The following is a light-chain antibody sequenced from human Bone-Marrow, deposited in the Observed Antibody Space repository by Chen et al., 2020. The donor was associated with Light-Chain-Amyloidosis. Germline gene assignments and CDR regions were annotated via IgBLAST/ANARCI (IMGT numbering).Light chain of an antibody. Sequence: EIVLTQSPATVSLSPGDKATLSCRASQSVTSYLAWYQQRPGQAPRLLIYDASKRANGIPARFSGSGFGTDFTLTISSLEPEDFAVYYCQQRYNWPPVTLGGGTKVEIK. CDR1: QSVTSY. V-gene: IGKV3-11*01. CDR3: QQRYNWPPVT. CDR2: DAS. J-gene: IGKJ4*01.